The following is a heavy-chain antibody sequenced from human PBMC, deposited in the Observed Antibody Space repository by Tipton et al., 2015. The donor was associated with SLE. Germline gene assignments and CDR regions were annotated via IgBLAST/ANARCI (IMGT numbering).Heavy chain of an antibody. CDR3: ARGLTGPGFPLGY. D-gene: IGHD3-9*01. V-gene: IGHV4-4*09. CDR1: GGPISNHY. Sequence: TLSLTCTVSGGPISNHYWTWIRQPPGKGLEWIGYIFTPGTPDYNPSLRNRVRISVDKSRNQFSLRLNSLTAADTAVYYCARGLTGPGFPLGYWGQGTLVTVSS. J-gene: IGHJ4*02. CDR2: IFTPGTP.